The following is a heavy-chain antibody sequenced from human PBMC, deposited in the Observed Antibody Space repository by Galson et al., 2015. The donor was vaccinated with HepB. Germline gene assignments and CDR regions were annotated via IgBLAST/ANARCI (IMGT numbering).Heavy chain of an antibody. CDR1: GYTFTSYY. CDR3: ARDGRRYSSSWYGYFDL. V-gene: IGHV1-46*01. J-gene: IGHJ2*01. D-gene: IGHD6-13*01. CDR2: INPSGGST. Sequence: SVKVSCKASGYTFTSYYMHWVRQAPGQGLEWMGIINPSGGSTSYAQKFQGRVTMTRDTSTSTVYMELSSLRSEDTAVYYRARDGRRYSSSWYGYFDLWGRGTLVTVSS.